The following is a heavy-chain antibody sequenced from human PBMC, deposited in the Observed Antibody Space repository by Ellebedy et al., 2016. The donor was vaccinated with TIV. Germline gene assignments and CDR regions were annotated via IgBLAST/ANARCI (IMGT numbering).Heavy chain of an antibody. J-gene: IGHJ4*02. V-gene: IGHV3-30*04. CDR2: VSFDGNNK. CDR3: AKDRNYVDYGGNSD. CDR1: GFTFSSYA. Sequence: GESLKISCAASGFTFSSYAMHWVRQAPGKGLEWVAVVSFDGNNKYYADSVKGRFSISRDNSKSTVFLQMDSLRTDDTAVYYCAKDRNYVDYGGNSDWGQGTLVAVSS. D-gene: IGHD4-23*01.